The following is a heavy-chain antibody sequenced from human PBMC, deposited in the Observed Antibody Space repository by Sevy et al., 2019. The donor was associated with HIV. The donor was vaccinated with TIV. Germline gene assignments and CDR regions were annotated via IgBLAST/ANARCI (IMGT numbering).Heavy chain of an antibody. CDR2: ITSGGTT. V-gene: IGHV3-23*01. J-gene: IGHJ4*02. CDR1: GLNFNTNG. CDR3: AGGDTPMITDLDY. D-gene: IGHD3-16*01. Sequence: GGSLRLSCAASGLNFNTNGMSWVRQAPGKGLEWVAGITSGGTTYYADSVKGRFTVYSDNSRNTLYLQLNSLRADDTAVFYCAGGDTPMITDLDYWGQGTLVTVSS.